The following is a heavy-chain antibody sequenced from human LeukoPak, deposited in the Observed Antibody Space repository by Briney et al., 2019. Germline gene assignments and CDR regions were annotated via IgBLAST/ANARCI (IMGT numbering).Heavy chain of an antibody. CDR2: ISWNSGSI. J-gene: IGHJ4*02. Sequence: PGGSLRLSCAASGFTFSSYAMHWVRQAPGKGLEWVSGISWNSGSIGYADSVKGRFTISRDNAKNSLYLQMNSLRAEDTALYYCAKGTYYDFWSGYSDPPYFDYWGQGTLVTVSS. V-gene: IGHV3-9*01. D-gene: IGHD3-3*01. CDR3: AKGTYYDFWSGYSDPPYFDY. CDR1: GFTFSSYA.